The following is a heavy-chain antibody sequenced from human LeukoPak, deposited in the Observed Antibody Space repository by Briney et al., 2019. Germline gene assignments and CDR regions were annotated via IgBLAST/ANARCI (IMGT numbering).Heavy chain of an antibody. CDR2: IYYSGST. V-gene: IGHV4-59*01. CDR3: ARGWYGWYFDL. Sequence: SETLSLTCTVSGGSISSYYWSWIRQPPGKGLEWIGYIYYSGSTNYNPSLKSRVTISVDTSKNQFSLKLSSVNAADTAVYYCARGWYGWYFDLWGRGTLVTVSS. D-gene: IGHD6-19*01. J-gene: IGHJ2*01. CDR1: GGSISSYY.